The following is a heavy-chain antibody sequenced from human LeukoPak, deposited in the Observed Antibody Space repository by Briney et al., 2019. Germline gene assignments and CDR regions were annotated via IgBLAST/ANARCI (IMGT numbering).Heavy chain of an antibody. Sequence: SETLSLTCTVSGGSIDSYYWSWIRQPPGKGLEWIAYIYYTGSTEYHPSLKSRVTIPLDTSKNQFSLKLTSVTAADTAVYYCARGVFDGSYFACWGQGTLVTVSS. D-gene: IGHD1-26*01. CDR1: GGSIDSYY. CDR3: ARGVFDGSYFAC. CDR2: IYYTGST. J-gene: IGHJ4*02. V-gene: IGHV4-59*01.